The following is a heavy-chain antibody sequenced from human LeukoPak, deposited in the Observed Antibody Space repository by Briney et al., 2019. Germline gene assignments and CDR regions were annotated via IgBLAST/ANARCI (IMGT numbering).Heavy chain of an antibody. CDR1: GYTFTGYY. Sequence: ASVKVSCKASGYTFTGYYMHWVRQAPGQGLEWMGWINPNSGGTNYAQKFQGRVTMTRDTSISTAYMELSRVRSDDTAVYYCARKTTYGDYSFGYWGQGTLVTVSS. D-gene: IGHD4-17*01. V-gene: IGHV1-2*02. CDR2: INPNSGGT. J-gene: IGHJ4*02. CDR3: ARKTTYGDYSFGY.